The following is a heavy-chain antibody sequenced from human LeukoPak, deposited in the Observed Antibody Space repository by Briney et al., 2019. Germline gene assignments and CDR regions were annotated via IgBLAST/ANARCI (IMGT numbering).Heavy chain of an antibody. V-gene: IGHV3-21*01. J-gene: IGHJ4*02. D-gene: IGHD5-12*01. CDR2: ISSSSSYI. CDR3: ARALRGYSGYVGY. Sequence: GGSLRLSCAASGFTFSSYSMNWVRQAPGKGLEWVSSISSSSSYIYYAVSVKGRFTISRDNAKNSLYLQMNSLRAEDTAVYYCARALRGYSGYVGYWGQGTLVTVSS. CDR1: GFTFSSYS.